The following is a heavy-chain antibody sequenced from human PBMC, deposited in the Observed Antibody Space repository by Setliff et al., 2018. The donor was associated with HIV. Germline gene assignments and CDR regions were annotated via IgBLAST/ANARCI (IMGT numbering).Heavy chain of an antibody. CDR2: ISGFNGNT. V-gene: IGHV1-18*01. D-gene: IGHD6-19*01. Sequence: ASVKVSCKASGDTFSSYAISWVRQAPGQGLEWMGWISGFNGNTKYAQSFQDRVAMTTETATSTAYMEMRSLRSDDTAVYFCARVPYRSAWFSGGHDAFDIWGQGTMVTVSS. CDR3: ARVPYRSAWFSGGHDAFDI. CDR1: GDTFSSYA. J-gene: IGHJ3*02.